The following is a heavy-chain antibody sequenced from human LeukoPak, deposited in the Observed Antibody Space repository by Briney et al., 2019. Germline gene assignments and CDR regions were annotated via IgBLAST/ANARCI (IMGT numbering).Heavy chain of an antibody. V-gene: IGHV3-23*01. CDR2: IGGGDDT. D-gene: IGHD7-27*01. CDR3: AKDATPRNAIWDYSDL. CDR1: GIAFNIHA. Sequence: GGSLRLSCAASGIAFNIHAMHWVRQATGKGLEWVSSIGGGDDTHDADSVKGRCAISRDDSKDTVYLQMNSLRGEDTAIYYCAKDATPRNAIWDYSDLWGQGALVTVSS. J-gene: IGHJ4*02.